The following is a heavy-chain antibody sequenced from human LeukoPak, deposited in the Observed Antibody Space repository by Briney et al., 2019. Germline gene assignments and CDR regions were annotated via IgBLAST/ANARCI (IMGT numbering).Heavy chain of an antibody. CDR2: ISYDGSNK. D-gene: IGHD4-17*01. J-gene: IGHJ3*02. CDR3: AKVGGYGDYDDAFDI. CDR1: GFTFSSYG. V-gene: IGHV3-30*18. Sequence: GRSLRLSCAASGFTFSSYGMHWVRQAPGKGLEWVAVISYDGSNKYYADSVKGRFTISRDNSKNTLYLQMNSLRAEDTAVYYCAKVGGYGDYDDAFDIWGQGTMVTVSS.